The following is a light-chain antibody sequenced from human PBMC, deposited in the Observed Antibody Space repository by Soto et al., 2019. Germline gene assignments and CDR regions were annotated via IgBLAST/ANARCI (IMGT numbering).Light chain of an antibody. J-gene: IGKJ2*01. V-gene: IGKV3-20*01. CDR2: GAS. Sequence: EIVLTQSPGTLSLSPGERATLSCRASQSVSNNYLAWYQQKPGQAPRLLIYGASRRAAGIPDRFSGSESGTDFTLTISRLEPEDFAVYYCQQYGRSPYTFGQGTKVDIK. CDR3: QQYGRSPYT. CDR1: QSVSNNY.